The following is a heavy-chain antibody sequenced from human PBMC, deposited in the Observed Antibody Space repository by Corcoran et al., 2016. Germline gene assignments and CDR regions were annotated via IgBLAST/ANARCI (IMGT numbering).Heavy chain of an antibody. CDR2: IKSKTDGGTT. CDR1: GFTFSNAW. V-gene: IGHV3-15*07. J-gene: IGHJ3*02. CDR3: TARYYYDSMSWWGADDAFDI. Sequence: EVQLVESGGGLVKPGGSLRLSCAASGFTFSNAWMNWVRQAPGKGLEWVGRIKSKTDGGTTDYAAPVKGRFTISRDDSKNTLYLQMNSLKTEDTAVYYCTARYYYDSMSWWGADDAFDIWGQGTMVTVSS. D-gene: IGHD3-22*01.